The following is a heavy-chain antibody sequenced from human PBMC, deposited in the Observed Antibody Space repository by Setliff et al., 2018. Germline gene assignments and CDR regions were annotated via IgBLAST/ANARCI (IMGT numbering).Heavy chain of an antibody. V-gene: IGHV4-34*01. CDR2: INQSGST. D-gene: IGHD6-13*01. Sequence: PSETLSLTCGGYGGSLSDYYWSWIRQPPGKGLEWIGEINQSGSTTYNPSLKGRVTISVDTSKNQFSLKLSSVTAADTAVYYCARHSYSSSWNYYYYDMDVWGQGTTVTVSS. J-gene: IGHJ6*02. CDR3: ARHSYSSSWNYYYYDMDV. CDR1: GGSLSDYY.